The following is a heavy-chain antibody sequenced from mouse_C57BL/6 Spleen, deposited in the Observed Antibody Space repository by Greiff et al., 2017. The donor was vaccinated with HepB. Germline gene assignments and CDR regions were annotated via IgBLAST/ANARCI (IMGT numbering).Heavy chain of an antibody. D-gene: IGHD3-2*02. Sequence: DVMLVESGGGLVKPGGSLKLSCAASGFTFSSYTMSWVRQTPEKRLEWVATISGGGGNTYYPDSVKGRFTISRDNAKNTLYLQMSSLRSEDTALYYCARRSGLLYYFDYWGQGTTLTVSS. CDR2: ISGGGGNT. V-gene: IGHV5-9*01. J-gene: IGHJ2*01. CDR1: GFTFSSYT. CDR3: ARRSGLLYYFDY.